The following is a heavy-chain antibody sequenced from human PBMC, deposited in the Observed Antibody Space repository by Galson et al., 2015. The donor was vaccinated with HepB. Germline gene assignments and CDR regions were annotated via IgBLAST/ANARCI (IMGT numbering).Heavy chain of an antibody. J-gene: IGHJ6*02. V-gene: IGHV3-33*01. D-gene: IGHD1-26*01. Sequence: SLRLSCAASGFTFSSYGMHWVRQAPGKGLEWVAVIWYDGSNKCYADSVKGRFTISRDNSKNTLYLQMNSLRAEDTAVYYCARVWGGGAAYYYYGMDVWGQGTTVTVSS. CDR1: GFTFSSYG. CDR2: IWYDGSNK. CDR3: ARVWGGGAAYYYYGMDV.